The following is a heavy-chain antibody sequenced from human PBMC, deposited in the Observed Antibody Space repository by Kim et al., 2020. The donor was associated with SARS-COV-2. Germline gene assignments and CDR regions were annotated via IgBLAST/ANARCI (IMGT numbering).Heavy chain of an antibody. D-gene: IGHD6-19*01. V-gene: IGHV4-4*02. J-gene: IGHJ6*02. CDR3: ARPVAGSVWDV. CDR1: GFSISSNNW. CDR2: IYHSGTT. Sequence: SETLSLTCAVSGFSISSNNWWSWVRQPPGRGLEWIGDIYHSGTTNYNPSLKSRVTISVDKSKNHFSLILTSVTAADTAIYYCARPVAGSVWDVWGQGTTV.